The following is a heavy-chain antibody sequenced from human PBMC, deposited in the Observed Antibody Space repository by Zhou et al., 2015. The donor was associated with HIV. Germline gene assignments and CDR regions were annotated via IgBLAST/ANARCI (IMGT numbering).Heavy chain of an antibody. Sequence: QVQLVDSGGGLVKPGGSLRLSCAASGFTFSDFYMSWIRQAPGKGLEWVSAISGGGGSTYYADSVKGRFTISRDIAKNSLYLQMNSLRDEDTALYYCARSFVVTVSDPAISHYYGMDVWGRGTTVTVSS. CDR2: ISGGGGST. CDR3: ARSFVVTVSDPAISHYYGMDV. CDR1: GFTFSDFY. D-gene: IGHD2-8*01. V-gene: IGHV3-11*04. J-gene: IGHJ6*02.